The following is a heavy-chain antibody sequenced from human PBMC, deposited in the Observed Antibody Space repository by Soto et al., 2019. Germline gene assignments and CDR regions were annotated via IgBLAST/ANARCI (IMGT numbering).Heavy chain of an antibody. J-gene: IGHJ5*02. Sequence: QAQLVQSGAEVKKPGASVKVSCKASGYTFTSYGISWVRQAPGQGLEWMGWISAYNGNTNYAQKLQGRVTMTTDTTTSTAYMEPGSLRTDDTAGYYCAGGKVGATNWFDPWGQGTLVTVSS. D-gene: IGHD1-26*01. CDR1: GYTFTSYG. CDR2: ISAYNGNT. V-gene: IGHV1-18*01. CDR3: AGGKVGATNWFDP.